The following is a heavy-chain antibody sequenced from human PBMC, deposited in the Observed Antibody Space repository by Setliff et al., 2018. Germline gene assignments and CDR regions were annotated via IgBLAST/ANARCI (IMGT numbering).Heavy chain of an antibody. J-gene: IGHJ5*02. Sequence: PSETLSLTCNVSGGSISSYSWSWIRQAPGKGLEWIGYLYYSGNTNYNPSLKSRVTISGDTSQNYFSLKLTSVTEADTAVYYCARHGLHCTNGICPPPFDPWGQGTLVTVSS. V-gene: IGHV4-59*08. D-gene: IGHD2-8*01. CDR3: ARHGLHCTNGICPPPFDP. CDR2: LYYSGNT. CDR1: GGSISSYS.